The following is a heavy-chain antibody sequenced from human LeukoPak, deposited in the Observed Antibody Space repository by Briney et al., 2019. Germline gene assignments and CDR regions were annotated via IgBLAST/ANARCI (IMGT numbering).Heavy chain of an antibody. CDR3: ARVVNVPKSIDS. CDR1: GSSFYLPYY. J-gene: IGHJ4*02. V-gene: IGHV4-38-2*02. Sequence: SETLSLTCTVSGSSFYLPYYWAWLRQAPGRGLEWIGTVFQGGRTFYNASLESRVTISQDMSNNRFFLNLAAMTAADTAVYCCARVVNVPKSIDSWGQGTLVTVSS. D-gene: IGHD3-10*02. CDR2: VFQGGRT.